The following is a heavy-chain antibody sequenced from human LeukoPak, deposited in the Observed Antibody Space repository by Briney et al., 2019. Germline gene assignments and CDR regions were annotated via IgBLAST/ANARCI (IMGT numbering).Heavy chain of an antibody. CDR2: ISGSGGST. CDR1: GFTFSSYA. V-gene: IGHV3-23*01. Sequence: GGSLRLSCAASGFTFSSYAMNWVRQAPGKGLEWVSAISGSGGSTYYADSVKGRFTISRDNSKNTLYLQMNSLKTEDTAVYYCTTDSGPPSGYFDYWGQGTLVTVSS. CDR3: TTDSGPPSGYFDY. D-gene: IGHD1-26*01. J-gene: IGHJ4*02.